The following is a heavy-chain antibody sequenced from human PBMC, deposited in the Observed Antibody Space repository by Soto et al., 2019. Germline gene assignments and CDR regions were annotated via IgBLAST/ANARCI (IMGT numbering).Heavy chain of an antibody. CDR3: SRDGRGLPQEIYYGMDV. CDR1: GYTFTSYG. D-gene: IGHD3-16*01. V-gene: IGHV1-18*01. CDR2: ISAYNGNT. Sequence: QVQLVQSGAEVKKPGASVKVSCKASGYTFTSYGISWVRQAPGQGLEWMGWISAYNGNTNYAQKLQGRVTMTTDTATSTAYMELRSLRSDDTALDYCSRDGRGLPQEIYYGMDVWGQGTTVTVSS. J-gene: IGHJ6*02.